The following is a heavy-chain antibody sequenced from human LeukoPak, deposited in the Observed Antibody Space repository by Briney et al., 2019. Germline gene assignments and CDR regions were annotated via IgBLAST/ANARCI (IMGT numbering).Heavy chain of an antibody. CDR3: AKEGDQFRGYLDA. J-gene: IGHJ6*03. CDR2: ISSSSSYI. Sequence: GGSLRLSCAASGFTFSSYSMNWVRQAPGKGLEWVSSISSSSSYIYYADSVKGRFTISRDNAKNSLYLQMNSLRDEDTAVYYCAKEGDQFRGYLDAWGKGTTVTVSS. D-gene: IGHD3-16*01. V-gene: IGHV3-21*01. CDR1: GFTFSSYS.